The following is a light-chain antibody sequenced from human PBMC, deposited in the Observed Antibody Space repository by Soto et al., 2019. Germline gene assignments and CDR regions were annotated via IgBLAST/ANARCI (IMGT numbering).Light chain of an antibody. V-gene: IGKV3-11*01. CDR1: QSIGYY. J-gene: IGKJ1*01. CDR3: QELGNWPPTWT. CDR2: DAS. Sequence: EIVLTQSPATLSLSPGERATLACRASQSIGYYLAWYQEKPGQAPRLLIYDASIRATGIPARFSGSWSGTDFTLTINGLAPEDSAVYYCQELGNWPPTWTFGQGTKVEIK.